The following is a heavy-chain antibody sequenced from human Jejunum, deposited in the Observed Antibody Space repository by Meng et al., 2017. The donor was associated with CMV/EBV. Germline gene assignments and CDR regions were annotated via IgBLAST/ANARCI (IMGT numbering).Heavy chain of an antibody. CDR2: IKYDGSYK. CDR3: AKRGYGDYYYYYGMDV. V-gene: IGHV3-7*01. D-gene: IGHD4-17*01. Sequence: IWVRLAPGRGLEWVAYIKYDGSYKQYVDSVRGRFTISRDNAKNSLYLQMNSLRAEDTAVYYCAKRGYGDYYYYYGMDVWGQGTTVTVSS. J-gene: IGHJ6*02.